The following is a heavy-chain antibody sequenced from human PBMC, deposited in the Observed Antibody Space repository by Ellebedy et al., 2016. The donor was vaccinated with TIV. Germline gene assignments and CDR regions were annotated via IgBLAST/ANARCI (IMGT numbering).Heavy chain of an antibody. Sequence: SETLSLTXTVSGGSISSSSYYWGWIRQPPGKGLEWIGEINHSGSTNYNPSLKSRVTISVDTSKNQFSLKLSSVTAADTAVYYCAKSRRLVFWSGYADWYFDLWGRGTLVTVSS. CDR2: INHSGST. CDR1: GGSISSSSYY. J-gene: IGHJ2*01. CDR3: AKSRRLVFWSGYADWYFDL. V-gene: IGHV4-39*07. D-gene: IGHD3-3*01.